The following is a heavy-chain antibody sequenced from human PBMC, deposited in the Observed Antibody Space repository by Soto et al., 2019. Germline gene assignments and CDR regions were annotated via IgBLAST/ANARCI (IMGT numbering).Heavy chain of an antibody. Sequence: QVQLVESGGGVVQPGRSLRLSCAASGFTFSSYAMHWVRQAPGKGLEWVAVISYYGSKKYYADSVKGRFTISRDNSKNTLYLQMNSLRAEDTAVYYCARDQATFVLMVYASVNFDYWGQGTLVTFSS. CDR3: ARDQATFVLMVYASVNFDY. J-gene: IGHJ4*02. V-gene: IGHV3-30-3*01. CDR1: GFTFSSYA. CDR2: ISYYGSKK. D-gene: IGHD2-8*01.